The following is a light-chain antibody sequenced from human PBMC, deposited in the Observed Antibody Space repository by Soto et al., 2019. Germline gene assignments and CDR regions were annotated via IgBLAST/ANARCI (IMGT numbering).Light chain of an antibody. CDR1: QSVSSN. V-gene: IGKV3-15*01. Sequence: EIVMTQSPATLSVSPGERATLSCRASQSVSSNLAWYQQKPGQAPRLLIYGASTRATGIPARFSGSGSGTEFTLTISSLQSEDFAVYYCQQYHNWPPWTFGQGTKAEIK. CDR2: GAS. J-gene: IGKJ1*01. CDR3: QQYHNWPPWT.